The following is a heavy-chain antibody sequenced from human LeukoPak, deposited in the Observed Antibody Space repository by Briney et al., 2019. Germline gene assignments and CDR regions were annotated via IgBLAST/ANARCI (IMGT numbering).Heavy chain of an antibody. CDR3: VRAGPAAPLDY. V-gene: IGHV1-2*02. Sequence: VASVKVSCKASGYSLTDYYIHWVRQAPGQGFEWMGWINPKSGATDYSQKFQGRVTLTRDTSIAAAYMELSNLRSDDTAVYYCVRAGPAAPLDYWGQGTLVTVSP. CDR2: INPKSGAT. J-gene: IGHJ4*02. CDR1: GYSLTDYY. D-gene: IGHD2-15*01.